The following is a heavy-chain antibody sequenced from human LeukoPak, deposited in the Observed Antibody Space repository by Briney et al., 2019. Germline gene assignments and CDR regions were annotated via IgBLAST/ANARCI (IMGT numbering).Heavy chain of an antibody. V-gene: IGHV4-34*01. D-gene: IGHD3-9*01. CDR3: ARGPHEHYDILTGPGPSFDY. J-gene: IGHJ4*02. CDR1: GGSFSGYY. Sequence: SETLSLTCAVYGGSFSGYYWSWIRQPPGKGLEWIGEINHSGSTNYNPSLKSRVTISVDTSKNQFSLKLSSVTAADTAVYYCARGPHEHYDILTGPGPSFDYWGQGTLVTVSS. CDR2: INHSGST.